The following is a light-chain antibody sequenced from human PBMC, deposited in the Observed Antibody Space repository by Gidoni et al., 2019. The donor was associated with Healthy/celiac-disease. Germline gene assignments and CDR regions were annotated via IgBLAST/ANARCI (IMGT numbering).Light chain of an antibody. Sequence: AIQMTQSPSSLSASVGDRVTITCRASQGIRNDLGWYQQKPGKAPKLLNYAASSLQSGVPSRFSGSGSGTDFTLTISSLQPEDFATYYCLQDYNYPLTFXGXTKVEIK. J-gene: IGKJ4*01. CDR3: LQDYNYPLT. V-gene: IGKV1-6*01. CDR1: QGIRND. CDR2: AAS.